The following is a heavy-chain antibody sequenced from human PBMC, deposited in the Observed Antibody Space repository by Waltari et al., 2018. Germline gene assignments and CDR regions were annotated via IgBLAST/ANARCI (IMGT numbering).Heavy chain of an antibody. D-gene: IGHD5-18*01. CDR1: GYSFIAQY. CDR2: FNPNTGVT. V-gene: IGHV1-2*02. CDR3: ALEQRDAVAYFDY. J-gene: IGHJ4*02. Sequence: QVQLVQSGAEVKKPGASVKVSCKASGYSFIAQYIHGVRQAPGQGLEWMGWFNPNTGVTKFAQKFQGRVTMTSNTSMRTAHMELSRLRFDDTAVYYCALEQRDAVAYFDYWGQGTLVTVSS.